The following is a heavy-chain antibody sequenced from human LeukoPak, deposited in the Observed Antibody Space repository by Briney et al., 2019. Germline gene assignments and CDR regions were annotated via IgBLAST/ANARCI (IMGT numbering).Heavy chain of an antibody. J-gene: IGHJ4*02. CDR3: ARSSCGSGSYISLPDY. CDR2: ISSSSSYI. Sequence: GGSLRLSCAASGFTFSSYSMNWVRQAPGKGLEWVSSISSSSSYIYYADSVKGRFTISRDNAKNSLYLQMNSLRAEDTAVYYCARSSCGSGSYISLPDYWGQGTLVTVSS. CDR1: GFTFSSYS. V-gene: IGHV3-21*01. D-gene: IGHD3-10*01.